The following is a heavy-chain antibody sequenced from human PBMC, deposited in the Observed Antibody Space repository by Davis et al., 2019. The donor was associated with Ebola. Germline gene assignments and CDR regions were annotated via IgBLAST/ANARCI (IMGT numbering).Heavy chain of an antibody. CDR3: ARDRPLDFFFGDYYGMDV. J-gene: IGHJ6*02. D-gene: IGHD3-16*01. CDR2: VAPDGINT. CDR1: GITFRNLW. Sequence: GSLRLSCAVSGITFRNLWMHWVRQDPVKGLLWVARVAPDGINTAYADSVKGRFTISRDNAKNSLFLKMNSLRAEDTAVYYCARDRPLDFFFGDYYGMDVWGQGTTVTVSS. V-gene: IGHV3-74*01.